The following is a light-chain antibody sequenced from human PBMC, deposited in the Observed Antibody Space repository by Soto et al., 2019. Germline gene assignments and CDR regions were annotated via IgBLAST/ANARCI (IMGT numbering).Light chain of an antibody. CDR3: AAWDDSLNVV. CDR2: GNN. V-gene: IGLV1-44*01. CDR1: SSNIGSRT. J-gene: IGLJ2*01. Sequence: QSVLTQPPSASGTPGQRVTISCSGSSSNIGSRTVNWYQQLPGTAPKLLIYGNNQRPSGVPDRFSGSKSGASASLAISGLQSEYEADYYCAAWDDSLNVVFGGGTKLTVL.